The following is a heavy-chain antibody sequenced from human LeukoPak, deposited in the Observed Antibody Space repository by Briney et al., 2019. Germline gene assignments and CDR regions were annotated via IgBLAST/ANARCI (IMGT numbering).Heavy chain of an antibody. V-gene: IGHV3-23*01. Sequence: GGSLRLSCAASGFSFSSTWMHWVRQAPGKGLEWVSAISGSGGSTYYADSVKGRFTISRDNSKNTLYLQMNSLRAEDTAVYYCAKRTMVRGVIGWFDPWGQGTLVTVSS. D-gene: IGHD3-10*01. CDR3: AKRTMVRGVIGWFDP. CDR1: GFSFSSTW. J-gene: IGHJ5*02. CDR2: ISGSGGST.